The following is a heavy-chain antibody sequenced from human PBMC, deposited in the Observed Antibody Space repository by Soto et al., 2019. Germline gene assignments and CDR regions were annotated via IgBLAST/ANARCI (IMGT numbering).Heavy chain of an antibody. Sequence: PGGSLRLSCAASEFTFSAHSMNWVRQAPGKGLEWVSSISRGGDVVYYADSVKGRFTISRDNAENSLFLQMHSLSAEDTAVYYCTREGAEGQRLFDYWGLGTLVTVSS. CDR3: TREGAEGQRLFDY. J-gene: IGHJ4*02. CDR2: ISRGGDVV. CDR1: EFTFSAHS. V-gene: IGHV3-21*06. D-gene: IGHD6-25*01.